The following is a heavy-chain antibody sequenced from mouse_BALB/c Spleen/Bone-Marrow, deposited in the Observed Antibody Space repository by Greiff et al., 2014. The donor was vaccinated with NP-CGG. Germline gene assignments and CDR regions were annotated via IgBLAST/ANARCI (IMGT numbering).Heavy chain of an antibody. J-gene: IGHJ3*01. D-gene: IGHD4-1*01. Sequence: LQESGADLVKPGTSVKLSCKASGYNFSNSWIHWVRLRPGRGLEWIGDIYPGSGGSKYNDKFKNKATLTVDTSSSTAYMQRRSLASTASDLYYSECDGNWPFAYWGQGTLVAVSA. CDR3: ECDGNWPFAY. CDR1: GYNFSNSW. V-gene: IGHV1-55*01. CDR2: IYPGSGGS.